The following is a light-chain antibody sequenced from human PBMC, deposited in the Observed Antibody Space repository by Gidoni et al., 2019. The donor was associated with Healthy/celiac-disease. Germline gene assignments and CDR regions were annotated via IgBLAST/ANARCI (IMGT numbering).Light chain of an antibody. Sequence: DIRLTPSPSFLSASVGDRVTITCRASQGISSYLAWYQQKPGKAPKLLIYAASTLQSGVPSRFSGSGSGTEFTLTISSLQPEDFATYYCQQLNSYPEVTFGPGTKVDIK. CDR2: AAS. J-gene: IGKJ3*01. CDR1: QGISSY. CDR3: QQLNSYPEVT. V-gene: IGKV1-9*01.